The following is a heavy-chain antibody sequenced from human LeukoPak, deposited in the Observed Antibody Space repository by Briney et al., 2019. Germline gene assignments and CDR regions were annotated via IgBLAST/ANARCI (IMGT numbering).Heavy chain of an antibody. CDR3: ALLRDGYNYFDY. J-gene: IGHJ4*02. CDR1: GYTFTSYY. Sequence: ASVTVSCKASGYTFTSYYMHWVRQAPGQGLEGMGIINPSGGSTNYAQKFQGRVTMTRDMSTSTVYMELSSLRSEDTAVYYCALLRDGYNYFDYWGQGTLVTVSS. D-gene: IGHD5-24*01. V-gene: IGHV1-46*01. CDR2: INPSGGST.